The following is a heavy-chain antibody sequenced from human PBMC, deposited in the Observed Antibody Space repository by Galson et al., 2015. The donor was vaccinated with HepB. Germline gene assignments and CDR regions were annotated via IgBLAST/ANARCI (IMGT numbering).Heavy chain of an antibody. CDR3: ARDLHFATWAYYFYYGMDV. D-gene: IGHD3-3*02. Sequence: CAISGDSVSSNSAAWNWIRQSPSRGLEWLGRTYYRSKWYNDYAVSVKNRITINPDTSKNQFSLQLNSVTPEDTAVYYCARDLHFATWAYYFYYGMDVWGQGTTVTVSS. J-gene: IGHJ6*02. CDR2: TYYRSKWYN. CDR1: GDSVSSNSAA. V-gene: IGHV6-1*01.